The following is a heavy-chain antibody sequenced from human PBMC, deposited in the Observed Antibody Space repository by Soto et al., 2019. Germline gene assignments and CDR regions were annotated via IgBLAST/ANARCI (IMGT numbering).Heavy chain of an antibody. D-gene: IGHD2-2*01. CDR2: IYYSGTT. J-gene: IGHJ5*02. V-gene: IGHV4-31*03. CDR3: ARCSLVVVPAPGFDP. Sequence: SSETLSLTCTVSGGSISSGDYYWSWIRQHPGKGLEWIGYIYYSGTTYYNPSLKSRVTISVDTSKNQFSLKLSSVSAADTALYYCARCSLVVVPAPGFDPWGRGTLVTVSS. CDR1: GGSISSGDYY.